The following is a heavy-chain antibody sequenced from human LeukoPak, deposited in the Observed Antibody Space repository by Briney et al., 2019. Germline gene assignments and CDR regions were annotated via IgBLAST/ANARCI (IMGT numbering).Heavy chain of an antibody. J-gene: IGHJ4*02. CDR2: ISGRSSHV. V-gene: IGHV3-21*01. CDR1: GFSFSDYD. CDR3: GRAFPPLRTASAGDL. Sequence: GGSLRLSCSASGFSFSDYDMNWFRQAPGKGLEWISSISGRSSHVYYGDSVKGRFSISRDNAMNSVFLQMNSLGVDDTAVYYCGRAFPPLRTASAGDLWGQGTLVPVSS. D-gene: IGHD3-16*01.